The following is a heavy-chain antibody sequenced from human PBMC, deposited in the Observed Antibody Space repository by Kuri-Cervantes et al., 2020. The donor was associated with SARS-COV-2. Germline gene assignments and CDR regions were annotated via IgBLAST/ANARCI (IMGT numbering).Heavy chain of an antibody. V-gene: IGHV1-18*04. D-gene: IGHD3-3*01. Sequence: ASVKVSCKASGYTFTSYGISWVRQAPGQGLEWMGWISAYNGNTNYAQKLQGRVTMTTDTSTSTAYMELRSLRSDDTAVYYCARGLVTIFGVVNDAFDIWGQGTTVTVSS. CDR2: ISAYNGNT. CDR1: GYTFTSYG. CDR3: ARGLVTIFGVVNDAFDI. J-gene: IGHJ3*02.